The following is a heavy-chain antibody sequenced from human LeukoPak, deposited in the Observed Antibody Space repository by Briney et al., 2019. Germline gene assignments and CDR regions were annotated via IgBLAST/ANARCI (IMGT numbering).Heavy chain of an antibody. D-gene: IGHD3-22*01. CDR1: GLTFSSYA. V-gene: IGHV3-30*01. J-gene: IGHJ4*02. CDR3: AREEANYYDSSGKGPVFDY. CDR2: ISYDGSNK. Sequence: GRSLRLSCAASGLTFSSYAMHWVRQAPGKGLEWVAVISYDGSNKYYADSVKGRFTISRDNSKNTLYLQMNSLRAEDTAVYYCAREEANYYDSSGKGPVFDYWGQGTLVTVSS.